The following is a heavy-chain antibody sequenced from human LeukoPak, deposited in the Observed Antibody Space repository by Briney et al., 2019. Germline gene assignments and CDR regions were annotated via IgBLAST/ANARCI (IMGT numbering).Heavy chain of an antibody. CDR1: GFTFSNYN. J-gene: IGHJ3*02. Sequence: GGSLRLSCAASGFTFSNYNMNWVRQAPGKGLEWVAFIRYDGSNKYYADSVKGRFTISRDNSKNTLYLQMNSLRAEDTAVYYCAKPHSASYMDAFDIWGQGTMVTVSS. CDR3: AKPHSASYMDAFDI. D-gene: IGHD1-26*01. CDR2: IRYDGSNK. V-gene: IGHV3-30*02.